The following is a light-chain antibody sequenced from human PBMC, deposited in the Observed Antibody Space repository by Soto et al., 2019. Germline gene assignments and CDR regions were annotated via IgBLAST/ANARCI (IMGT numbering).Light chain of an antibody. Sequence: AIRMTQSPSSLSASTGDRVTITCRASQGISSYLAWYQQKPGKAPKLLIYAASTLQSGVPSRFSGSGSGTDFTLTISCLQSEDFATYYCQQYYSYPTCGQGTRREIK. V-gene: IGKV1-8*01. CDR1: QGISSY. CDR3: QQYYSYPT. J-gene: IGKJ5*01. CDR2: AAS.